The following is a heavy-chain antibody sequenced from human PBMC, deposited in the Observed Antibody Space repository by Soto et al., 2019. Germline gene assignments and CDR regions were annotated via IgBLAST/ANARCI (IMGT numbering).Heavy chain of an antibody. CDR3: ARALATMIVSGRGAFGI. Sequence: ASVKVSCKASGYTFTSYGISWVRQAPGQGLEWMGWISAYNGNTNYAQKLQGRVTMTTDTSTSTAYMELRSLRSDDTAVYYCARALATMIVSGRGAFGIWGQGTMVTVSS. D-gene: IGHD3-22*01. CDR1: GYTFTSYG. V-gene: IGHV1-18*04. J-gene: IGHJ3*02. CDR2: ISAYNGNT.